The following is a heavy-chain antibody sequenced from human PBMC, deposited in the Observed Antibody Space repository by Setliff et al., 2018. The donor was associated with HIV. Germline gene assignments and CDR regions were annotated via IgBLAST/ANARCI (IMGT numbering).Heavy chain of an antibody. J-gene: IGHJ3*02. D-gene: IGHD3-16*01. V-gene: IGHV1-18*01. Sequence: ASVKVSCKATGYIFNNFGITWVRQAPGQGLEWMGWISAFSGFTNYAPKLQARVTLTTDTSTSTAYMELRSLTSDDTAVYYCARDVDTSGRGSALDIWGQGTGVTVS. CDR3: ARDVDTSGRGSALDI. CDR2: ISAFSGFT. CDR1: GYIFNNFG.